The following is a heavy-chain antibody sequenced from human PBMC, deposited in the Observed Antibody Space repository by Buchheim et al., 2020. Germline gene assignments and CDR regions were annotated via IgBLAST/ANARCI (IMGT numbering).Heavy chain of an antibody. J-gene: IGHJ4*02. Sequence: QVQLVQSGAEVKKPGASVKVSCKASGYTFTGYYMHWVRQAPGQGLEWMGWINPNSGGTNYAQQFQGRVTMTRDTSISTAYLELGRLRSDDTAVYYCASRRRAGTTTYYFDYWGQGTL. D-gene: IGHD1/OR15-1a*01. CDR2: INPNSGGT. CDR1: GYTFTGYY. V-gene: IGHV1-2*02. CDR3: ASRRRAGTTTYYFDY.